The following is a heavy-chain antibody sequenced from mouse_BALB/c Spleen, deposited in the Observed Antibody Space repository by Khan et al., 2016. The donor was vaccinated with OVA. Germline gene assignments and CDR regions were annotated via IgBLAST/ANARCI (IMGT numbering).Heavy chain of an antibody. CDR2: INTYTGEP. J-gene: IGHJ4*01. Sequence: QIQLVQSGPELKKPAETVKISCKASGYTFTNYGTNWVKQAPGKGLKWMGWINTYTGEPTYADDFKGRFAFSLETSDSTVYLQINNLKNEDTATYCCARVGYDGAMDYWGQGTSVTVSS. D-gene: IGHD2-14*01. CDR1: GYTFTNYG. CDR3: ARVGYDGAMDY. V-gene: IGHV9-3-1*01.